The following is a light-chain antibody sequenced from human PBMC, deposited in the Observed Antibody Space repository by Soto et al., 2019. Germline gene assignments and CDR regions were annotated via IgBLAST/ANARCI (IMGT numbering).Light chain of an antibody. J-gene: IGLJ3*02. V-gene: IGLV1-44*01. CDR2: TNN. CDR3: AAWDDSLNAYL. CDR1: SSNIGSNI. Sequence: QPVLTQPPSASGTPGQRVTISCSGSSSNIGSNIVNWYQQFPGTAPKLLMCTNNQRPSGVPDRFSGSKSDTSASLAISGLQSEDEADYYCAAWDDSLNAYLFGGGTKLTVL.